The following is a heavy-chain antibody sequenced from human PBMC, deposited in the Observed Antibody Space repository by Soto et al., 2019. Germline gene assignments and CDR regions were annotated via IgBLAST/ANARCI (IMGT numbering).Heavy chain of an antibody. V-gene: IGHV3-53*04. CDR1: GFIVSSNY. J-gene: IGHJ4*02. CDR3: VRGRCGAEIL. CDR2: LYNGGAT. Sequence: EVRLVESGGGLVQPGGSLRLSCAASGFIVSSNYMTWVRQAPGKGLEWVSLLYNGGATHYAASVKGRFTISSHSSQNTMFLQMNSRSTEDTATYYCVRGRCGAEILWGQGTKVTVSS. D-gene: IGHD2-21*01.